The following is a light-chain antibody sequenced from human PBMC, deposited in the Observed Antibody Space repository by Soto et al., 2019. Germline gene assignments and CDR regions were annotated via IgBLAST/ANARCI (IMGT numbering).Light chain of an antibody. Sequence: EIVMTQSPATLSESPGERATLSCRASESVSSNLACYQQKPGQAPRLLIYGASTRATVIAARFSGSVSGTEFTLTISSIQSVDFACYNSQQYNNLSPLTFGVGTKEEIK. CDR1: ESVSSN. CDR3: QQYNNLSPLT. V-gene: IGKV3-15*01. CDR2: GAS. J-gene: IGKJ4*02.